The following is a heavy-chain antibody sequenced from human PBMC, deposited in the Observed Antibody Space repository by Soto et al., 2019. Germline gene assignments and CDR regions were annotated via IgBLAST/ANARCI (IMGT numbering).Heavy chain of an antibody. Sequence: QVQLVESWGGVVQPGRSLRLSCAASGFTFSSYAMHWVRQAPGKGLEWVAVISYDGSNKYYADSVKGRFTISRDNSKNTLYLQMTSLRAEDTAVYFCARDKRDLRFLEWSYYFDFWGQGTLVTVSS. V-gene: IGHV3-30-3*01. J-gene: IGHJ4*02. D-gene: IGHD3-3*01. CDR2: ISYDGSNK. CDR1: GFTFSSYA. CDR3: ARDKRDLRFLEWSYYFDF.